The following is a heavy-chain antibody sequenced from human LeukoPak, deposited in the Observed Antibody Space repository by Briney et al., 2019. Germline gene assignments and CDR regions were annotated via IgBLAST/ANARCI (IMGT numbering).Heavy chain of an antibody. CDR2: INAGNGNT. CDR1: GYTFTNYA. CDR3: ATDQIARPHLYYYGMDV. Sequence: ASVTVSCKASGYTFTNYAMHWVRQAPEQRLEWMGWINAGNGNTKYSQKFRDRVTITRDTSASTAYMELSSLRSEDTAVYYCATDQIARPHLYYYGMDVWGQGTTVTVSS. J-gene: IGHJ6*02. D-gene: IGHD1-26*01. V-gene: IGHV1-3*01.